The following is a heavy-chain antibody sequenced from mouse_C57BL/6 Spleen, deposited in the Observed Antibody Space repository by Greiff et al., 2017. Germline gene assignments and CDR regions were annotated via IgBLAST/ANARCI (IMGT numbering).Heavy chain of an antibody. D-gene: IGHD2-4*01. Sequence: EVQLVESGGGLVKPGGSLKLSCAASGFTFSSYAMSWVRQTPEKRLEWVATISDGGSYTYYPDNVKGRFTISRDNAKNNLYLQMSHLKSEDTAMYYCARVGYDYDGVDYWGQGTTLTVSS. V-gene: IGHV5-4*01. CDR1: GFTFSSYA. CDR2: ISDGGSYT. CDR3: ARVGYDYDGVDY. J-gene: IGHJ2*01.